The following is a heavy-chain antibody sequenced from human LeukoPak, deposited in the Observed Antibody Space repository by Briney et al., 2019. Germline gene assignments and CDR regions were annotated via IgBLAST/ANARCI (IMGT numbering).Heavy chain of an antibody. J-gene: IGHJ4*02. V-gene: IGHV3-74*01. D-gene: IGHD2/OR15-2a*01. CDR1: GIPFSGYW. CDR2: INSDGSRA. Sequence: GGSLRLSCAASGIPFSGYWMQWVRQAPGKGLVWVSRINSDGSRADYADSVKGRFTISRDNAKNTLYLQMNNLRAEDTAVYYCGSFGVIWEIDYWGQGTLVTVSS. CDR3: GSFGVIWEIDY.